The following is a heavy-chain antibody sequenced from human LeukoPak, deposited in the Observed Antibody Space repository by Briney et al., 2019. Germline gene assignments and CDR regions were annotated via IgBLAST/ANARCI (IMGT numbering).Heavy chain of an antibody. D-gene: IGHD2-15*01. CDR1: GGTFSNYA. Sequence: ASVKVSCKPSGGTFSNYAISWVRQAPGQGLEWMGRIIPILGITNYAQKFQGRVTITADKSTSTAYMEVSRLRSEDTAVYYWARGSQVVAADSGKFDYWGQGNLVTVSS. CDR2: IIPILGIT. J-gene: IGHJ4*02. CDR3: ARGSQVVAADSGKFDY. V-gene: IGHV1-69*04.